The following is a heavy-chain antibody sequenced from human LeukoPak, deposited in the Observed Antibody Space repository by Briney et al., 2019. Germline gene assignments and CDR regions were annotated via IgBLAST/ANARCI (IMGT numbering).Heavy chain of an antibody. CDR1: GFTFSSYS. CDR3: ARDKLSGRYCSGGSCYSGVY. CDR2: ISSSSSYI. V-gene: IGHV3-21*01. Sequence: GGSLRLSCAASGFTFSSYSMNWVRQAPGKGLEWVLSISSSSSYIYYADSVKGRFTISRDNAKNSLYLQMNSLRAEDTAVYYCARDKLSGRYCSGGSCYSGVYWGQGTLVTVSS. D-gene: IGHD2-15*01. J-gene: IGHJ4*02.